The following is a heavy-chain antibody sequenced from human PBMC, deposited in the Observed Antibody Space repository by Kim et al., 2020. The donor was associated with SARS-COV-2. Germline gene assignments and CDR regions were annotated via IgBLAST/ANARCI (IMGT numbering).Heavy chain of an antibody. V-gene: IGHV1-69*13. J-gene: IGHJ6*02. D-gene: IGHD3-10*01. CDR3: ARGYGRYVPMVLCYGMDV. Sequence: SVKVSCKASGGTFSSYAISWVRQAPGQGLEWMGGIIPIFGTANYAQKFQGRVTITADESTSTAYMELSSLRSEDTAVYYCARGYGRYVPMVLCYGMDVWGQGTTVTVSS. CDR2: IIPIFGTA. CDR1: GGTFSSYA.